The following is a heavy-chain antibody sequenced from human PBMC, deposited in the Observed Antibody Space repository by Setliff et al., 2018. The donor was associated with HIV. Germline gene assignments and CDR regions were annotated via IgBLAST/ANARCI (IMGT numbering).Heavy chain of an antibody. Sequence: ASVKVSCRASGYIFTTYGISWVRQAPGQGLEWMGWISGYNGNTNYAQSLQGRVTMTTDTSTSTVYMELRSLRSDDTAVHYCAREGITMVRGLIIHYYYSSMDVWGQGTTVTVSS. D-gene: IGHD3-10*01. J-gene: IGHJ6*02. V-gene: IGHV1-18*01. CDR2: ISGYNGNT. CDR3: AREGITMVRGLIIHYYYSSMDV. CDR1: GYIFTTYG.